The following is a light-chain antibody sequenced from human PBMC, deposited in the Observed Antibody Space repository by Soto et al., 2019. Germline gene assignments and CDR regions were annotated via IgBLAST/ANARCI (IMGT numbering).Light chain of an antibody. CDR2: SAS. Sequence: DIQMTQSPSSVSASVGDRVTISCRASQDISSWLAWYRQKPGKAPMLLIYSASTLQSGVTSRFSGSGYGTDFTLTINSLQPEDFATYYCQQANKFPYTFGQGTELEIK. V-gene: IGKV1-12*02. J-gene: IGKJ2*01. CDR1: QDISSW. CDR3: QQANKFPYT.